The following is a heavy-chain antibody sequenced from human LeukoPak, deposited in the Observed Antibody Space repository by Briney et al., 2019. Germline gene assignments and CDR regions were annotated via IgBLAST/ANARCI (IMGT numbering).Heavy chain of an antibody. CDR3: ARGVDIVVVPAAMCAFDI. J-gene: IGHJ3*02. CDR2: IYHSGST. D-gene: IGHD2-2*01. Sequence: RTSETLSLTCAVSGYSISSGYYWDWIRQPPGKGLEWIGSIYHSGSTYYNPSLKSRVPISVDTSKNQFSLKLSSVTAADTAVYYCARGVDIVVVPAAMCAFDIWGQGTMVTVSS. V-gene: IGHV4-38-2*01. CDR1: GYSISSGYY.